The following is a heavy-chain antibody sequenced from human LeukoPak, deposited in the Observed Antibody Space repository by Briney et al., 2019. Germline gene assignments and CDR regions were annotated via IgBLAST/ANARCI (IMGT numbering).Heavy chain of an antibody. Sequence: PSETLSLTCTVSGGSISSYYWSWIRQPPGKGLEWIGYIYYSGSTNYNPSLKSRVTISVDTSKNQFSLKLSSVTAADTAVYYCARRGVGVRGVFSYWGQGTLVTVSS. CDR2: IYYSGST. J-gene: IGHJ4*02. CDR1: GGSISSYY. V-gene: IGHV4-59*12. D-gene: IGHD3-10*01. CDR3: ARRGVGVRGVFSY.